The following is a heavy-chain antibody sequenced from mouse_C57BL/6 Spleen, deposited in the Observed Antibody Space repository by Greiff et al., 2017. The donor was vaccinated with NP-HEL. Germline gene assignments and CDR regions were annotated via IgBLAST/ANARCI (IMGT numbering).Heavy chain of an antibody. CDR3: TGLTTVVADWYFDV. CDR2: IRLKSDNYAT. CDR1: GFTFSNYW. V-gene: IGHV6-3*01. J-gene: IGHJ1*03. Sequence: EVKLEESGGGLVQPGGSMKLSCVASGFTFSNYWMNWVRQSPEKGLEWVAQIRLKSDNYATHYAESVKGRFTISRDDSKSSVYLQMNNLRAEDTGIYYCTGLTTVVADWYFDVWGTGTTVTVSS. D-gene: IGHD1-1*01.